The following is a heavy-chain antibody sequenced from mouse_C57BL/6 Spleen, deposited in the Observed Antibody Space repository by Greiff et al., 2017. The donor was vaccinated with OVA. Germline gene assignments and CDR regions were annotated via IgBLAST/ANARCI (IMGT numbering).Heavy chain of an antibody. Sequence: VQLQQSGPELVKPGASVKLSCKASGYSFTDYNMNWVKQSTGTRLEWIGVINPNYGTTRYNQTFKGKATLTVDQSCSTAYMQLNRLTSEDTAVYNGARRNYYGSSYYMDYWGQGTTRTVSS. CDR1: GYSFTDYN. CDR3: ARRNYYGSSYYMDY. J-gene: IGHJ2*01. V-gene: IGHV1-39*01. CDR2: INPNYGTT. D-gene: IGHD1-1*01.